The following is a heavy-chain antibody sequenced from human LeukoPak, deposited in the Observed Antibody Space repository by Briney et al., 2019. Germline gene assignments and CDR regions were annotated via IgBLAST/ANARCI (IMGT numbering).Heavy chain of an antibody. CDR3: ARGSWDLPATDDFDY. CDR1: GYTFTSYY. Sequence: ASVKVSCKASGYTFTSYYMHWVRQAPGQGLEWMGIINPSGGSTSYAQKFQGRVTMTRDMSTSTVYMGLSSLRSEDTAVYYCARGSWDLPATDDFDYWGQGTLVTVSS. D-gene: IGHD2-2*01. CDR2: INPSGGST. V-gene: IGHV1-46*01. J-gene: IGHJ4*02.